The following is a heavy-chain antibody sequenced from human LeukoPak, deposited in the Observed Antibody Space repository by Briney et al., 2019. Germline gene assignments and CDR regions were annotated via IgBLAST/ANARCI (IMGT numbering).Heavy chain of an antibody. CDR2: INPNSGGT. V-gene: IGHV1-2*02. CDR1: GFTFSSYG. D-gene: IGHD2-15*01. Sequence: PGRSLRLSCAASGFTFSSYGMHWVRQAPGQGLEWMGWINPNSGGTNYAQKFQGRVTMTRDTSISTAYMELSRLRSDDTAVYYCASSDCSGGSCYKGAFDIWGQGTMVTVSS. CDR3: ASSDCSGGSCYKGAFDI. J-gene: IGHJ3*02.